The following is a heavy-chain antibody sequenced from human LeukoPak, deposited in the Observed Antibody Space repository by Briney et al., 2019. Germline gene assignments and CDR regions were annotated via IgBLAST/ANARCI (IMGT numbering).Heavy chain of an antibody. CDR3: ARRNYGDYGEDWFDP. V-gene: IGHV5-51*01. CDR2: IYPGDSDT. J-gene: IGHJ5*02. D-gene: IGHD4-17*01. Sequence: GESLKISCKGSGYSFTSYWIGWVRQMPGIGLEWMGIIYPGDSDTRYSPSFQGQVTISADKSISTAYLQWSSLKASDTAMYYCARRNYGDYGEDWFDPWGQGTLVTVSS. CDR1: GYSFTSYW.